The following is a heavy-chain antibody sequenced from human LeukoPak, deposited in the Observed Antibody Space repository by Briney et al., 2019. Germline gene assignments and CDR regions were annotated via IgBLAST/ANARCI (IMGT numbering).Heavy chain of an antibody. CDR2: ISYDGSNK. V-gene: IGHV3-30-3*01. D-gene: IGHD5/OR15-5a*01. CDR1: GFTFSSYA. J-gene: IGHJ4*02. CDR3: ARGGEVVYDY. Sequence: GGSLRLSCAASGFTFSSYAMHWVRQAPGKGLGWVAAISYDGSNKYYADSVKGRFTISRDNSKNTLYLQMNSLRAEDTAVYYCARGGEVVYDYWGQGTLVTVSS.